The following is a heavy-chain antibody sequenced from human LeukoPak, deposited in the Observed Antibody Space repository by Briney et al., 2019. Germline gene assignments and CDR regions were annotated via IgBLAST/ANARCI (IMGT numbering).Heavy chain of an antibody. J-gene: IGHJ3*02. V-gene: IGHV3-30*01. CDR1: GLTFSSYA. CDR2: ISYDGSNK. Sequence: GGSLRLSCAASGLTFSSYAMHWVRQAPGKGLEWVAVISYDGSNKYYADSVKGRFTISGDKSKNTLYLQMNSLRPEDTASYYCARGPGPIAGARNPFDIWGQGTMVTAPS. D-gene: IGHD1-26*01. CDR3: ARGPGPIAGARNPFDI.